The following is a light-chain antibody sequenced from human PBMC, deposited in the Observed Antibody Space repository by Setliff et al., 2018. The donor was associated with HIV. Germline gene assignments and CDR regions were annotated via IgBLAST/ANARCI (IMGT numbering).Light chain of an antibody. V-gene: IGLV1-44*01. J-gene: IGLJ1*01. CDR1: SSNIGRNT. Sequence: QSVLTQPPSTSGTPGQKVTISCSGSSSNIGRNTVSWYQHLPGSAPKFLICNDNQCPPGVPDRFAAPKSGVSASLATSGLRPEDEADYYCAAWDNTLNAFVFGTGTKVTVL. CDR2: NDN. CDR3: AAWDNTLNAFV.